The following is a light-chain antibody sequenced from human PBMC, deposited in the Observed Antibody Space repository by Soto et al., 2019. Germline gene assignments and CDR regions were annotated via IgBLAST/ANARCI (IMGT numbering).Light chain of an antibody. Sequence: DIQMTQSPSTLSGSVGDRVTITCRASESISSWLAWYQQKPGKAPKLLIYDVSSLESGVPSRFSGSGSGTEFTLTISSLQPDDFATYYCQQYNSYWGTFGPGTKVDIK. CDR3: QQYNSYWGT. J-gene: IGKJ3*01. CDR2: DVS. V-gene: IGKV1-5*01. CDR1: ESISSW.